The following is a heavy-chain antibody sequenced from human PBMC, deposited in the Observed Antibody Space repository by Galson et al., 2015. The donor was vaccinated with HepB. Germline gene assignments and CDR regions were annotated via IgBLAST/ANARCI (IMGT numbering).Heavy chain of an antibody. CDR1: GYTFTGYY. CDR2: INPNRGDT. CDR3: ARDKDYEYVWGRMDV. V-gene: IGHV1-2*02. Sequence: SVKVSCKASGYTFTGYYIHWVRQAPGQGLEWMGWINPNRGDTNYAQKFQGRVTMTRDTSINTANIELSRLRSDDTAVYYCARDKDYEYVWGRMDVWVQGTTVTVSS. J-gene: IGHJ6*02. D-gene: IGHD3-16*01.